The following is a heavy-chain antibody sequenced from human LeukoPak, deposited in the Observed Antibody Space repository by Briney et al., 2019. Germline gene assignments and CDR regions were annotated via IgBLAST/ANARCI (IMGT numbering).Heavy chain of an antibody. CDR3: ARRRDLYSGSYYPFDY. V-gene: IGHV5-51*01. Sequence: GESLKISCKGSGYRFTSYWIGWVRQMPGKGLEWMGNSYPGDSDTIYSPSFQGQVTISADKSISTAYLQWSSLKASDTAMYYCARRRDLYSGSYYPFDYWGQGTLVTVSS. J-gene: IGHJ4*02. D-gene: IGHD1-26*01. CDR2: SYPGDSDT. CDR1: GYRFTSYW.